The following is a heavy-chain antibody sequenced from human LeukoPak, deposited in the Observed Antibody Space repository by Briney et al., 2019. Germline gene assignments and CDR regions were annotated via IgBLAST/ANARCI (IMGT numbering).Heavy chain of an antibody. CDR1: GYSFTSYY. Sequence: ASVKVSCKASGYSFTSYYIHWVRQAPGQGLEWMGIINPSGGSTSYAPKFQGRVTMTSDTSTSTVYMELSSLRSEDTAVYYCARDIYTSGSLGYWGQGTLVTVSS. V-gene: IGHV1-46*01. J-gene: IGHJ4*02. CDR3: ARDIYTSGSLGY. D-gene: IGHD3-10*01. CDR2: INPSGGST.